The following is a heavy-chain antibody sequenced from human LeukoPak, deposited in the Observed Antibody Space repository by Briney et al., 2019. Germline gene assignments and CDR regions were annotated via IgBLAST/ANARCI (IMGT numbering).Heavy chain of an antibody. J-gene: IGHJ6*02. D-gene: IGHD3-3*01. CDR2: IWYDGSNK. Sequence: GGSLRLSCAASGFTFSSYGMHWVRQAPGKGLEWVAVIWYDGSNKYYADSVKGRFTISRDNSKNTLYLQMNSLRAEGTAVYYCARDFPSGGMDVWGQGTTVTVSS. CDR1: GFTFSSYG. V-gene: IGHV3-33*01. CDR3: ARDFPSGGMDV.